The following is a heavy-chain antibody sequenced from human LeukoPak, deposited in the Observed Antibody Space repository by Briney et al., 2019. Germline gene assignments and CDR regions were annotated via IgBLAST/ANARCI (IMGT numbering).Heavy chain of an antibody. D-gene: IGHD3-9*01. V-gene: IGHV3-23*01. CDR2: ISGSGGNT. J-gene: IGHJ6*04. CDR1: GVTFNSYA. CDR3: AKSDDILTGYPYGMDV. Sequence: GGSLRLSCAASGVTFNSYAMSWVRQAPGKGLEWVSAISGSGGNTYYADSVKGRFTISRDNSKNTLYLQMNSLRAEDTAVYYCAKSDDILTGYPYGMDVWGKGTTVTVSS.